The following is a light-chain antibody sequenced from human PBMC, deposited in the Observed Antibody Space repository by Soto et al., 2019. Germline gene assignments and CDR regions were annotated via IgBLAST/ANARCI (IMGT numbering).Light chain of an antibody. CDR2: AAS. CDR3: QQSYRTTYT. Sequence: DIQMTQSPSSLSASVGDRVTITCRASQSISSYLNWYQQKPGKAPKLLIYAASRLQSGVPSRFSGSGSGTDFTLTISRLQPEDFASYYCQQSYRTTYTFGQGTKLEIK. CDR1: QSISSY. V-gene: IGKV1-39*01. J-gene: IGKJ2*01.